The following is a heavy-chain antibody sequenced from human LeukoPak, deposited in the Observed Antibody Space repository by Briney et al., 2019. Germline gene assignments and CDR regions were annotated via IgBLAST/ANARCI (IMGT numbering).Heavy chain of an antibody. CDR1: GFTFSSYG. V-gene: IGHV3-30*02. CDR3: AKDFKGYRSGGSCDEIDY. J-gene: IGHJ4*02. D-gene: IGHD2-15*01. CDR2: IRYDGSNK. Sequence: PGGSLRLSCAASGFTFSSYGMHWVRQAPGKGLEWVAFIRYDGSNKYYADSVKGRFTISRDNSKNALYLQMNSLRAEDTAVYYCAKDFKGYRSGGSCDEIDYWGQGTLVTVSS.